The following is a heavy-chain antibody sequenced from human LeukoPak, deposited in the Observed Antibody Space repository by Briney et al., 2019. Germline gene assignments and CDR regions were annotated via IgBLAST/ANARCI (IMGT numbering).Heavy chain of an antibody. Sequence: PSETLSLTCTVSGGSISSYYWSWIRQPPGKGLEWIGDIYYSGSTNYNPSLKSRVSISVDTSKNQFSLKLSSVTAADTAVYYCARVHLGYCSGGSCYLRFYFDYWGQGTLVTVSS. V-gene: IGHV4-59*12. CDR2: IYYSGST. CDR1: GGSISSYY. D-gene: IGHD2-15*01. CDR3: ARVHLGYCSGGSCYLRFYFDY. J-gene: IGHJ4*02.